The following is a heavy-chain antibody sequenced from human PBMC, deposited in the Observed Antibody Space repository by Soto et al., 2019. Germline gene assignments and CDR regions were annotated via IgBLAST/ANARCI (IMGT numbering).Heavy chain of an antibody. D-gene: IGHD3-16*01. V-gene: IGHV4-39*01. CDR1: GGSISSSSYN. Sequence: QLQLQESGPGLVKPSETLSLTCTVSGGSISSSSYNWGWIRQPPGKELEWIGSIYYSGSTYYNPSLKSRVTISVDASKNQFSLKLSSVTAADTAVYYCARGGNGYYGLDVWGQGTTVTVSS. CDR2: IYYSGST. J-gene: IGHJ6*02. CDR3: ARGGNGYYGLDV.